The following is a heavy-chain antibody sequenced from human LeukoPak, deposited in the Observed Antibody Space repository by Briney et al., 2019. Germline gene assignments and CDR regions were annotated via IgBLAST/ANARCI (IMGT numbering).Heavy chain of an antibody. CDR1: GGSISSNNYY. J-gene: IGHJ4*02. V-gene: IGHV4-39*01. Sequence: SETLSLTCTVSGGSISSNNYYWGWIRQPPGKGLEWIGSIYYSGSTYYNPSLKSRVTISVDTSKNQFSLKLSSVTAADTAVYYCARGVYAPLRALTTPGYNFLTDYSHPDYFDYWGQGTLVTVSS. CDR2: IYYSGST. D-gene: IGHD3-9*01. CDR3: ARGVYAPLRALTTPGYNFLTDYSHPDYFDY.